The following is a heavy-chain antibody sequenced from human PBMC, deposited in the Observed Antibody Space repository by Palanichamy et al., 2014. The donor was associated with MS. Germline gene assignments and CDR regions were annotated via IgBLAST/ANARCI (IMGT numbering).Heavy chain of an antibody. CDR3: ARDGDTVGYDY. D-gene: IGHD4-23*01. CDR2: IYYSGST. CDR1: GGSISSYY. J-gene: IGHJ4*02. Sequence: QVQLQESGPGLVKPSETLSLTCTVSGGSISSYYWSWIRQPPGKGLEWIGYIYYSGSTNYNPSLKSRVTISVDTSKNQFSLKLSSVTAADTAVYYCARDGDTVGYDYWGQGTLVTVSS. V-gene: IGHV4-59*01.